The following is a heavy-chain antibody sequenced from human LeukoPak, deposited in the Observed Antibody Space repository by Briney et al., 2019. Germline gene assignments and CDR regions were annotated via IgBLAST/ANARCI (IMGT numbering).Heavy chain of an antibody. CDR1: GGTFSSYA. J-gene: IGHJ6*03. V-gene: IGHV1-69*05. D-gene: IGHD2-2*02. CDR2: IIPIFGTA. CDR3: ARGLDCSSASCYIGYYYYYMDV. Sequence: SVKVSCKASGGTFSSYAISWVRQAPGQGLEWMGGIIPIFGTANYAQKFQGRVTITTDESTSTAYMELSSLRSEYTAVYYCARGLDCSSASCYIGYYYYYMDVWGKGTTVTVSS.